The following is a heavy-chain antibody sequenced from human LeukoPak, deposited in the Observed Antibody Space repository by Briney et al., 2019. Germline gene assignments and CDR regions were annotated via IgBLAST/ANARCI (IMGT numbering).Heavy chain of an antibody. CDR1: GGSFSTYY. D-gene: IGHD1-1*01. V-gene: IGHV4-34*01. J-gene: IGHJ4*03. Sequence: TSETLSLTCAVYGGSFSTYYWSWIRQSPGKGPEWIAGINHRGDTNYNPSVKSRVTISVDTSKNQFSLKVRSLTAADTAVYYCARGPTISETGYFDYWGQGTLVTVSS. CDR3: ARGPTISETGYFDY. CDR2: INHRGDT.